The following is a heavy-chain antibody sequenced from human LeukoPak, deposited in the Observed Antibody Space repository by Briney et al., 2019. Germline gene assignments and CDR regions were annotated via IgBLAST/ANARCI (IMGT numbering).Heavy chain of an antibody. Sequence: PSETLSLTCAVPGYSISSGYYWGWIRPPPGKGLEWIGSIYHSGSTYYNPSLKSRVTISVDTSKNQFSLKLSSVTAADTAVYYCARLGYSYGYFDYWGQGTLVTVSS. CDR2: IYHSGST. CDR1: GYSISSGYY. J-gene: IGHJ4*02. D-gene: IGHD5-18*01. CDR3: ARLGYSYGYFDY. V-gene: IGHV4-38-2*01.